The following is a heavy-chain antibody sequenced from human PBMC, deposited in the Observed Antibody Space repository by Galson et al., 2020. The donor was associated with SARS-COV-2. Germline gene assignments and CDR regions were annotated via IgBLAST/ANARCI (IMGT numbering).Heavy chain of an antibody. CDR3: ARVVLRLSPVVFDL. CDR1: GFTFSSYS. V-gene: IGHV3-21*01. Sequence: GESLKISCAASGFTFSSYSMNWVRQAPGKGLEWVSSISSSSSYIYYADSVKGRFTISRDNAKNSLYLQMNSLRAEDTAVYYCARVVLRLSPVVFDLWGRGTLVTVSS. J-gene: IGHJ2*01. D-gene: IGHD2-2*01. CDR2: ISSSSSYI.